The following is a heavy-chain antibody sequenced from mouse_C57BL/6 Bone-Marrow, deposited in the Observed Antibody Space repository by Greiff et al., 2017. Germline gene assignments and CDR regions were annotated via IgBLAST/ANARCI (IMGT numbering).Heavy chain of an antibody. CDR1: GYAFSSYW. V-gene: IGHV1-80*01. CDR2: IYPGDGET. CDR3: ARSNYYGSSLDY. J-gene: IGHJ2*01. D-gene: IGHD1-1*01. Sequence: QVQLQQSGAELVKPGASVKISCKASGYAFSSYWMNWVKQRPGKGLEWIGQIYPGDGETNYNGKFKGKATLTADKSSSTAYMQLSSLTSEDSAVYFCARSNYYGSSLDYWGQGTTLTVSS.